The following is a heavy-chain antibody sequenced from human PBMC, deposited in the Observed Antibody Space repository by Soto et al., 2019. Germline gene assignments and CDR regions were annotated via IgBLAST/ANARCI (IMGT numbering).Heavy chain of an antibody. CDR2: IRSKAYGGTT. V-gene: IGHV3-49*04. Sequence: GGSLRLSCAASGFTFGDYPMSWVRQAPGKGLEWLGFIRSKAYGGTTEYAASVEGRFTISRDDSKSIAYLQMNSLKTEDTAVYYCAREIAAAGNWFDPWGQGTLVTVSS. CDR3: AREIAAAGNWFDP. CDR1: GFTFGDYP. D-gene: IGHD6-13*01. J-gene: IGHJ5*02.